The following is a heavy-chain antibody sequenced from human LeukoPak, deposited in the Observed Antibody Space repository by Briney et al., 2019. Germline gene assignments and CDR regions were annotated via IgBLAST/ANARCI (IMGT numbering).Heavy chain of an antibody. CDR1: GFTFSSSW. Sequence: QTGGSLRLSCAASGFTFSSSWMHWVRQVPGKGLVWVSRLNSDGSSISYADSVKGRFTISRDNAENTLYLQMNSLRVEDTAVYYCARGVAGTLDYWGQGTLVTVSS. CDR2: LNSDGSSI. CDR3: ARGVAGTLDY. D-gene: IGHD6-19*01. J-gene: IGHJ4*02. V-gene: IGHV3-74*01.